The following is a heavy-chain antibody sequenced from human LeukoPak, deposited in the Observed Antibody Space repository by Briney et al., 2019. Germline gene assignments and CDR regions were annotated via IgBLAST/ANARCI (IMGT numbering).Heavy chain of an antibody. J-gene: IGHJ4*02. CDR1: GGSITSYY. V-gene: IGHV4-59*01. CDR3: ARGDGNKFDH. D-gene: IGHD5-24*01. Sequence: SETLSLTCTVSGGSITSYYWSWIRQPPGKGLERIGNIYYSGSTNYDPSLKSRVTISVDTSKNQFSLKLTSVTAADTALYYCARGDGNKFDHWGQGTLVTVSS. CDR2: IYYSGST.